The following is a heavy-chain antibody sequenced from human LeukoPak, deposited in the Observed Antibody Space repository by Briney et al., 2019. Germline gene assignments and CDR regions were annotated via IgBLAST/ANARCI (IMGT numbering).Heavy chain of an antibody. V-gene: IGHV1-2*02. J-gene: IGHJ4*02. D-gene: IGHD6-6*01. Sequence: GASVKVSCKASGYTFTGYYMHWVRQAPGQGLEWMGWINPNSGGTNYAQKFEGRVTMTRDTSISTADMELSSLTSEDTAVYYCARGHSSLRLYYFHYWGQGTLVPVSS. CDR3: ARGHSSLRLYYFHY. CDR2: INPNSGGT. CDR1: GYTFTGYY.